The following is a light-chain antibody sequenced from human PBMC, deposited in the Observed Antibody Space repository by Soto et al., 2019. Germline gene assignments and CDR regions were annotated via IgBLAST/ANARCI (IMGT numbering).Light chain of an antibody. Sequence: QMTQSPSTLSASVGDRVTITCRASQSFSTWLAWYQQKPGKAPKLLIYKASSLESGVPSRFSGSGSGTEFTLTISSLQPDDFATYYCQQYNTYPWTFGQGTKVELK. CDR2: KAS. J-gene: IGKJ1*01. CDR3: QQYNTYPWT. V-gene: IGKV1-5*03. CDR1: QSFSTW.